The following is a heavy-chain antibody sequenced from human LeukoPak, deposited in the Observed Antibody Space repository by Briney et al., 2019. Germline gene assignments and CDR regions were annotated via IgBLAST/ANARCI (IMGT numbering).Heavy chain of an antibody. Sequence: SETLSLTCTVSGDSISSYHWTWIRQSPGRGLEWIGYVHYSGDTNYNPSLKSRFTISLDTSNNQFSLKLTSVTAADTAIYYCATYTRRCSAGTCYSIDYWGQGTLVTVSS. V-gene: IGHV4-59*08. J-gene: IGHJ4*02. D-gene: IGHD2-15*01. CDR2: VHYSGDT. CDR1: GDSISSYH. CDR3: ATYTRRCSAGTCYSIDY.